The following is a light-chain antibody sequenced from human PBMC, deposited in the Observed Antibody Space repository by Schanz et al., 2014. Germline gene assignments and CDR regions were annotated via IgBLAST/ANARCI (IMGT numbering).Light chain of an antibody. Sequence: QSALTQPPSASGSPGQSVTISCTGTSSDIGSYNYVSWYQQHPGKAPKLMIYEVTKRPSGVSDHFSGSKSGNTASLTISGLQAEDEADYYCSSYSSSSTLVFGGGTKLTVL. CDR2: EVT. V-gene: IGLV2-14*01. CDR1: SSDIGSYNY. CDR3: SSYSSSSTLV. J-gene: IGLJ3*02.